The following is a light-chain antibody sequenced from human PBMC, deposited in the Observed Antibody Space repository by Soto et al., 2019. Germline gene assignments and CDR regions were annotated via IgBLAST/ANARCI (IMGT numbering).Light chain of an antibody. Sequence: SVLTQPASVSGAAGQRVTISCTGSSSNIGAGYDVHWYQQLPGTAPKLLIYGNSNRPSGVPDRFSGSKSGTSASLAITGLQAEDEADYYCLSYDSSLSGSYVFGTGTKVTVL. CDR1: SSNIGAGYD. J-gene: IGLJ1*01. CDR3: LSYDSSLSGSYV. V-gene: IGLV1-40*01. CDR2: GNS.